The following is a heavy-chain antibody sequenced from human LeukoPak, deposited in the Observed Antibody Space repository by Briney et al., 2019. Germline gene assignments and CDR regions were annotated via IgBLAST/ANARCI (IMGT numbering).Heavy chain of an antibody. J-gene: IGHJ4*02. Sequence: HPGGSLRLSCAASGFTFSSYWMSWVRQAPGKGLEWVANIKQDGSEKYYVDSVKGRFTISRDNAKNSLYLQMNSLRAEDTAVYYCARGIDGYSLLLPLSDYWGQGTLVTVSS. CDR3: ARGIDGYSLLLPLSDY. V-gene: IGHV3-7*01. D-gene: IGHD3-16*01. CDR1: GFTFSSYW. CDR2: IKQDGSEK.